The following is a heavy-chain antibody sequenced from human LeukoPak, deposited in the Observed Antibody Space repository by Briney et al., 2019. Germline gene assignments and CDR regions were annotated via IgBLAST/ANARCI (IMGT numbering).Heavy chain of an antibody. CDR3: ARYDSDNGAFF. D-gene: IGHD4-17*01. CDR1: GFTFRSYW. V-gene: IGHV3-7*01. CDR2: IKQDGSEK. J-gene: IGHJ4*02. Sequence: GGSLRLSCAASGFTFRSYWMSWVRQAPGKGLECVANIKQDGSEKNYVDSVKGRFTISRDNAKNSLYLQMNSLRAEDTAVYHCARYDSDNGAFFWGQGILVTVSS.